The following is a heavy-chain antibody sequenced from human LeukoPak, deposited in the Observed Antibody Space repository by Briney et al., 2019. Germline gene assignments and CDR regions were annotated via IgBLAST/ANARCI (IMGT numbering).Heavy chain of an antibody. D-gene: IGHD6-13*01. Sequence: PSQTLSLTCTVSGGSISSGSYYWSWIRQPAGKGLEWIGRIYASGSTNYNPSLKSRVTISVDTSKNQFSLKLSSVTAADTAVYYCASSPARIAAAGTWFDPWGQGTLVTVSS. CDR1: GGSISSGSYY. V-gene: IGHV4-61*02. CDR2: IYASGST. J-gene: IGHJ5*02. CDR3: ASSPARIAAAGTWFDP.